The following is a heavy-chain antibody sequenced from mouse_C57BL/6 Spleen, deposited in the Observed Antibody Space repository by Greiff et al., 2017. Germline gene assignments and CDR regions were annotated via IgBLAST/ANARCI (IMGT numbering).Heavy chain of an antibody. CDR2: LNPGSGGT. V-gene: IGHV1-54*01. CDR3: ARGELITTVVAPFAY. CDR1: GYAFTNYL. Sequence: VQLQQSGAELVRPGTSVKVSCKASGYAFTNYLIEWVKQRPGQGLEWIGVLNPGSGGTNYNEKFKGKATLTADKSSSTAYMQLSSLTSEDSAVYFVARGELITTVVAPFAYWGQGTLVTVSA. D-gene: IGHD1-1*01. J-gene: IGHJ3*01.